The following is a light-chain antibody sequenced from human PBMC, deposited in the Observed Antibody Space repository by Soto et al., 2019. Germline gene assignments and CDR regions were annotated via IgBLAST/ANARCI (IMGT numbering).Light chain of an antibody. CDR1: QSLLHSNGYNC. CDR3: MQALQTPFT. J-gene: IGKJ4*01. Sequence: DIVLTQSPLSLPVTPGEPASISCRSSQSLLHSNGYNCLDWYLQKPGQSPQLLIHLGSNRASGVPDRFSGSGSGTDFTLTISRVEAEDVGLYYCMQALQTPFTFGGGTKVDIK. V-gene: IGKV2-28*01. CDR2: LGS.